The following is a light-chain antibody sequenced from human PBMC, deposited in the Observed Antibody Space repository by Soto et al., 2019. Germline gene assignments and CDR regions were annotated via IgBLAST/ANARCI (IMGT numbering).Light chain of an antibody. CDR3: QQYGISPT. V-gene: IGKV3-20*01. CDR2: DVS. J-gene: IGKJ1*01. CDR1: HSVSSNY. Sequence: EIVLTQSPGTLSLSPGERATLSCRSSHSVSSNYLAWYQQKPGQAPRLLIYDVSSRATGIPDRFSGSGSGTDFTLIIGRLEPVDFSVYYCQQYGISPTFGQGTKVEIK.